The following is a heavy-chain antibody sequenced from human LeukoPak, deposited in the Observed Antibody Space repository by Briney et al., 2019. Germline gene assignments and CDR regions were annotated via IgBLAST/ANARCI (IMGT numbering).Heavy chain of an antibody. D-gene: IGHD5-18*01. V-gene: IGHV3-23*01. J-gene: IGHJ6*03. CDR2: NSGSGGST. CDR1: GFTFSSYA. Sequence: PGGSLRLSCAASGFTFSSYAMSWVRQAPGKGLEWVSANSGSGGSTYYADSVKGRFTISRDNSKNTLYLQMNSLRAEDTAVYYCAKDSVDTAMVPTNYYYYYYMDVWGKGTTVTVSS. CDR3: AKDSVDTAMVPTNYYYYYYMDV.